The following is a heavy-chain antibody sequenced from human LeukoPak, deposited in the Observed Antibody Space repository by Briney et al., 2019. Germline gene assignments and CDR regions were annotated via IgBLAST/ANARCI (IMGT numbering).Heavy chain of an antibody. Sequence: SETLSLTCTVSSGSISSSSYYWSWVRQPPGKGLEWIACMYYAGSSYYNPSPKSRVTISLDTSKNQFSLKMTSVTAADTAVYFCTGERNGSPHYWGQGTQVTVSS. CDR1: SGSISSSSYY. J-gene: IGHJ4*02. CDR2: MYYAGSS. CDR3: TGERNGSPHY. D-gene: IGHD5-24*01. V-gene: IGHV4-39*07.